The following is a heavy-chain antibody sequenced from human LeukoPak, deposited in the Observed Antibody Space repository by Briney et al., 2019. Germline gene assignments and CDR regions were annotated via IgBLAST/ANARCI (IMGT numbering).Heavy chain of an antibody. J-gene: IGHJ4*02. CDR1: GFTLSYAW. V-gene: IGHV3-15*01. CDR3: NTVLYSSGGYSGY. D-gene: IGHD6-19*01. CDR2: IKSTIDGGKT. Sequence: RGPPRLSCAASGFTLSYAWMSWVRQAPGEGLEWGGRIKSTIDGGKTDYAAPVKGRFPMSRDHSKNTVYLQMNSLKTEVTAVYYCNTVLYSSGGYSGYWGEGTLVTVSS.